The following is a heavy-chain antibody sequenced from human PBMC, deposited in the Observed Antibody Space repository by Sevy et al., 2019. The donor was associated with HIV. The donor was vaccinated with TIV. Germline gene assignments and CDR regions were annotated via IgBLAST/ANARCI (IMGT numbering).Heavy chain of an antibody. CDR2: IWYDGSNK. CDR3: ARDGDYGYYVSYFDY. Sequence: GGSLRLSCAASGFTFSSYGMHWVRQAPGKGLEWVAVIWYDGSNKYYADSVKGRFTISRDNSKNTLYLQMNSLRAEDTAVYYCARDGDYGYYVSYFDYWGQGTLVTVSS. J-gene: IGHJ4*02. CDR1: GFTFSSYG. V-gene: IGHV3-33*01. D-gene: IGHD4-17*01.